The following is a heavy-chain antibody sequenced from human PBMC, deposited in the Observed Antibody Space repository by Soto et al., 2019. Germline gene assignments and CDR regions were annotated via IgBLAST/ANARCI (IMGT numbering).Heavy chain of an antibody. D-gene: IGHD5-18*01. CDR2: INHSGST. Sequence: ASETLSLTCTVSGGSISGYYWSWIRQPPGKGLEWIGEINHSGSTNYNPSLKSRVTISVDTSKNQFSLKLSSVTAADTAVYYCARVGRGYSYGATDYWGQGTLVTVSS. CDR1: GGSISGYY. J-gene: IGHJ4*02. V-gene: IGHV4-34*01. CDR3: ARVGRGYSYGATDY.